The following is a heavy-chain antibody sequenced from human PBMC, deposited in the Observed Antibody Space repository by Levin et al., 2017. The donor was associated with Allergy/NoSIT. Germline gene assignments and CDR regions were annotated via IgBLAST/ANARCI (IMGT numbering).Heavy chain of an antibody. CDR3: AKDSGSYFTVYYFDY. D-gene: IGHD1-26*01. CDR1: GFTFDDYA. J-gene: IGHJ4*02. Sequence: PGGSLRLSCAASGFTFDDYAMHWVRQAPGKGLEWVSGISWNSGSIGYADSVKGRFTISRDNAKNSLYLQMNSLRAEDTALYYCAKDSGSYFTVYYFDYWRQGTLVTVSS. V-gene: IGHV3-9*01. CDR2: ISWNSGSI.